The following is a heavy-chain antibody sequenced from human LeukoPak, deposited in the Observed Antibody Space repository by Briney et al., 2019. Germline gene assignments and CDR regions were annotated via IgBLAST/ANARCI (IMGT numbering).Heavy chain of an antibody. V-gene: IGHV4-59*11. CDR2: IYYSGST. J-gene: IGHJ5*02. CDR3: ARGGGSYFNWFDP. D-gene: IGHD1-26*01. CDR1: GGSISSHY. Sequence: SETLSLTCTVSGGSISSHYWSWIRQPPGKGLEWIGYIYYSGSTNYNPSLKSRVTISVDTSKNQFSLELRSVTAADTAVYYCARGGGSYFNWFDPWGQGTLVTVSS.